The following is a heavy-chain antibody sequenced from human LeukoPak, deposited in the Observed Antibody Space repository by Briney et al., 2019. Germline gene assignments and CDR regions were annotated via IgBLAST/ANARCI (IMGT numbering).Heavy chain of an antibody. V-gene: IGHV3-74*01. D-gene: IGHD5-18*01. CDR1: GFTFSSYW. CDR3: AKAGVDTAMATFDY. J-gene: IGHJ4*02. CDR2: INSDGSST. Sequence: PGGSLRLSCAASGFTFSSYWMHWVRQAPGKGLVWVSRINSDGSSTSYADSVKGRFTISRDNAKNTLYLQMNSLRAEDTAVYYCAKAGVDTAMATFDYWGQGTLVTVSS.